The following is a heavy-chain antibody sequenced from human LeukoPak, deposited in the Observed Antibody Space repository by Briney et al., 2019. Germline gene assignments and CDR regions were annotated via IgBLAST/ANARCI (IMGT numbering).Heavy chain of an antibody. CDR2: ISGSASST. V-gene: IGHV3-23*01. D-gene: IGHD6-19*01. Sequence: PGGSLRLSCAASGFTFSNYAMSWVRQAPGKGLEWVSAISGSASSTYHADSVKGRFTISRDNAKNSLYLQMNSLRAEDTAVYYCARVLAVVSTDVWGKGTTVTISS. CDR1: GFTFSNYA. J-gene: IGHJ6*04. CDR3: ARVLAVVSTDV.